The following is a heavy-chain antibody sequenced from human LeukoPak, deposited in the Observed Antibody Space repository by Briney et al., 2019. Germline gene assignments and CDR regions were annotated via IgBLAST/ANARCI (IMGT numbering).Heavy chain of an antibody. CDR3: AREDNIVVVPAAYNWFDP. J-gene: IGHJ5*02. V-gene: IGHV4-4*07. CDR2: IYTSGST. D-gene: IGHD2-2*01. Sequence: SETLSLTCTVSGGSISSYYWSWIRQPAGKGLEWIGRIYTSGSTNYNPSLKSRVTMSVDTSKNQFSLKLSSVTAADTAVYYCAREDNIVVVPAAYNWFDPWGQGTLVTVSS. CDR1: GGSISSYY.